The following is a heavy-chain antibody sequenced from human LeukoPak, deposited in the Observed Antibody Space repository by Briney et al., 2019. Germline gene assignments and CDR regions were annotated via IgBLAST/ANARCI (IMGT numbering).Heavy chain of an antibody. Sequence: SGGSLGLSCAASGFTFSSYAMHWVRQAPGKGLEYVSAISSNGGSTYYANSVKGRFTISGDNSKNTLYLQMGSLRAEDMAVYYCARGGYGDYWDFDYWGQGTLVTVSS. CDR2: ISSNGGST. D-gene: IGHD4-17*01. J-gene: IGHJ4*02. CDR1: GFTFSSYA. CDR3: ARGGYGDYWDFDY. V-gene: IGHV3-64*01.